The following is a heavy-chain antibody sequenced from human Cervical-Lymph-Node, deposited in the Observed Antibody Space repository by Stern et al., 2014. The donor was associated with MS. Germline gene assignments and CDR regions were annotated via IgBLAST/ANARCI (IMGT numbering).Heavy chain of an antibody. V-gene: IGHV4-31*03. Sequence: QVQLQESGPGLVKPSQTLSLTCIVSGGSISNCGYYWRWIRPDPGKGLEWIGYIYYSGITYCNPSLKSRVTISIDTSKNQFSLKVTSVTAADTAVYYCAREGNGGYGTFDCWGQGTLVTVSS. CDR1: GGSISNCGYY. CDR3: AREGNGGYGTFDC. D-gene: IGHD5-12*01. J-gene: IGHJ4*02. CDR2: IYYSGIT.